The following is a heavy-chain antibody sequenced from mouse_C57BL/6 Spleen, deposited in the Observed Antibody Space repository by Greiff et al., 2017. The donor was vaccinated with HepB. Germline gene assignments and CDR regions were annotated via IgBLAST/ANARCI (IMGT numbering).Heavy chain of an antibody. CDR1: GFSLTSYG. Sequence: QVQLQQSGPGLVQPSQSLSITCTASGFSLTSYGVHWVRQSPGKGLEWLGVIWRGGSTDYNAAFMSRLSITKDNSKSQVFFKMNSLQADDTAIYYCAKPSLYYGNAMDYWGQGTSVTVSS. CDR2: IWRGGST. J-gene: IGHJ4*01. D-gene: IGHD1-1*01. CDR3: AKPSLYYGNAMDY. V-gene: IGHV2-5*01.